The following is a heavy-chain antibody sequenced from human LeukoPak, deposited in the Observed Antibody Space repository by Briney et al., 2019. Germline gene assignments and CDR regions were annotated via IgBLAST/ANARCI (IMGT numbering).Heavy chain of an antibody. CDR1: GGSFSGYY. J-gene: IGHJ5*02. CDR3: ARHRAVAAVGAVHWFDP. Sequence: SETLSLTCAVYGGSFSGYYWSWIRQPPGKGLEWIGSIYYSGNTYYNPSLKSRVTISVDTSKRQFSLKLSSVTAADSAMYYCARHRAVAAVGAVHWFDPWGQGALVTVSS. D-gene: IGHD6-13*01. CDR2: IYYSGNT. V-gene: IGHV4-34*01.